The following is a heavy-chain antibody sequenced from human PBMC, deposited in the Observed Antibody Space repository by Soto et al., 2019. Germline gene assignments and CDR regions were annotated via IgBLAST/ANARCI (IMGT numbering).Heavy chain of an antibody. D-gene: IGHD2-2*02. CDR3: AREGRAAIRLFDY. CDR1: GGTFSSYA. CDR2: IIPIFGTA. V-gene: IGHV1-69*13. Sequence: SVKVSCKASGGTFSSYAISWVRQAPGQGLEWMGGIIPIFGTANYAQKFQGRVTITADESTSTAYMELSSLRSEDTAVYYCAREGRAAIRLFDYWGQGTLVTVS. J-gene: IGHJ4*02.